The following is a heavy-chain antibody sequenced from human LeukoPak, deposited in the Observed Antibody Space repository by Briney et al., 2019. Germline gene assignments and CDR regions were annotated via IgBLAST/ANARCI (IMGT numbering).Heavy chain of an antibody. J-gene: IGHJ5*02. Sequence: LTGGSLRLSCATSGFIFSDSAIHWVRQASGKGLEWVGRIRSKANSYATIYAASVKGRFTLSREDSKNTAYLQMNSLKTEDTAVYYCTSPISDDSKRFDPWGQGTLVTVSS. CDR1: GFIFSDSA. V-gene: IGHV3-73*01. CDR2: IRSKANSYAT. D-gene: IGHD3-22*01. CDR3: TSPISDDSKRFDP.